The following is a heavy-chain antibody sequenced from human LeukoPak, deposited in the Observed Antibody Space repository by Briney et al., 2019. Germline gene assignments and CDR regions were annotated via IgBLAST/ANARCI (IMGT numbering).Heavy chain of an antibody. CDR2: INPNSGGT. V-gene: IGHV1-2*02. J-gene: IGHJ4*02. CDR1: GYTFTGYY. Sequence: ASVKVSCKASGYTFTGYYMHWVRQAPGQGLEWMGWINPNSGGTNYAQKFQGRVTMTRDTSISTAYMELSRLRSDDTAVYYCAHNYGDYREVDYWGQGTLVTVSS. CDR3: AHNYGDYREVDY. D-gene: IGHD4-17*01.